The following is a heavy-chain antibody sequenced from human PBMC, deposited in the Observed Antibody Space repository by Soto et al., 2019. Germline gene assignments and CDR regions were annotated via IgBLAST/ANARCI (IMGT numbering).Heavy chain of an antibody. CDR2: MNPNSGNT. D-gene: IGHD6-13*01. CDR1: GYTFTSYD. Sequence: QVQLVQSWAEVKKPGASVKVSCKASGYTFTSYDINWVRQATGQGLEWMGWMNPNSGNTGYAQKFQVRVTMTRNTTISTAYMELSSLRSEDTAVYYCARGPGSWYYYYMDVWGKGTTVTVSS. J-gene: IGHJ6*03. CDR3: ARGPGSWYYYYMDV. V-gene: IGHV1-8*01.